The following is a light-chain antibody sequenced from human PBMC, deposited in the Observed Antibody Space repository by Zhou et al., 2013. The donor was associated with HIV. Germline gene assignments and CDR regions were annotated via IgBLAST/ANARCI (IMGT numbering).Light chain of an antibody. V-gene: IGKV3-11*01. J-gene: IGKJ4*01. CDR3: QQRSNWPPLLT. CDR2: DAS. CDR1: QSVYKY. Sequence: EVVLTQSPTTLSLSPGERATLSCRASQSVYKYLAWYQQKPGQAPRLLIYDASDRATGIPARFSGSGSETDFTLTISSLEPEDFAIYYCQQRSNWPPLLTFGGGPRWRSN.